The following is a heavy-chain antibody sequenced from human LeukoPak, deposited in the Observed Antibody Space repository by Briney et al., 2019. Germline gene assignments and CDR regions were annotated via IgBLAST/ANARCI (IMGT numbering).Heavy chain of an antibody. Sequence: GGSLRLSCAASGFTFSSYAMSWVRQAPGKGLEWVSVISGSGGITYYADSVKGWFTISRDNSKNTLYLQMNSLRAEDTAVYYCAKDIGLYYYDTWGQGTLVTVSS. J-gene: IGHJ4*02. CDR3: AKDIGLYYYDT. D-gene: IGHD3-22*01. V-gene: IGHV3-23*01. CDR1: GFTFSSYA. CDR2: ISGSGGIT.